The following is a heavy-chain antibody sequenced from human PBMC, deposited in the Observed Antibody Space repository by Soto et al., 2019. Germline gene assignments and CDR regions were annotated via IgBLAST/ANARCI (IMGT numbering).Heavy chain of an antibody. V-gene: IGHV4-30-2*01. CDR3: ARAARGIAARPGWFDP. Sequence: SETLSLTCAVSGGSISSGGYSWSWIRQPPGKGLEWIGYIYHSGSTYYNPSLKSRVTISVDRSKNQFSLKLSSVTAADTAVYYCARAARGIAARPGWFDPWGQGTLVTVSS. J-gene: IGHJ5*02. CDR2: IYHSGST. D-gene: IGHD6-6*01. CDR1: GGSISSGGYS.